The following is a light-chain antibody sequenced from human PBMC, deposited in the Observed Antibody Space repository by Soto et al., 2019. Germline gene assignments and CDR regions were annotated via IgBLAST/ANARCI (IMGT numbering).Light chain of an antibody. V-gene: IGKV3-20*01. CDR2: GAS. CDR3: QHYVSSLTT. CDR1: QQVTGVY. Sequence: SAWSRSPGPPSLCPRERAPHSWRASQQVTGVYLAWYQQKPGQAPRLLIYGASSRVTGIPDRFIGSGSGTDFTLTIGRLEPEDFAVYYCQHYVSSLTTFGQGTKVDI. J-gene: IGKJ1*01.